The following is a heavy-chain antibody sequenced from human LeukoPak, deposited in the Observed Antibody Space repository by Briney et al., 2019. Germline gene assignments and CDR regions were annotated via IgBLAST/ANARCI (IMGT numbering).Heavy chain of an antibody. CDR3: ARLFWGCSSTSCGDY. CDR1: GGSFSGYY. Sequence: PSETLSLTCAVYGGSFSGYYWSWIRQPPGKGLEWIGEINHSGSTNYNPSLKSRVTISVDTSKNQFSLKLSSMTAADTAVYYCARLFWGCSSTSCGDYWGQGTLVTVSS. V-gene: IGHV4-34*01. CDR2: INHSGST. J-gene: IGHJ4*02. D-gene: IGHD2-2*01.